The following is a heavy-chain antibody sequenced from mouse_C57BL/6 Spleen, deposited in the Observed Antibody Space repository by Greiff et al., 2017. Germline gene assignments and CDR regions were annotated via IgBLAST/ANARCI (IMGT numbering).Heavy chain of an antibody. J-gene: IGHJ3*01. Sequence: EVNLVESGGGLVQSGRSLRLSCATSGFTFSDFYMEWVRQAPGKGLEWIAASRNKANDYTTEYSASVKGRFIVSRDTSQSILYLQMNALRAEDTAIYYCARDLDSSGSFAYWGQGTLVTVSA. V-gene: IGHV7-1*01. D-gene: IGHD3-2*02. CDR1: GFTFSDFY. CDR2: SRNKANDYTT. CDR3: ARDLDSSGSFAY.